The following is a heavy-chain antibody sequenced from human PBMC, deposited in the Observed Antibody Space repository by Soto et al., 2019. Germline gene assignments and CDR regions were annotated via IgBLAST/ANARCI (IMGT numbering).Heavy chain of an antibody. J-gene: IGHJ6*02. CDR3: ARGNYGMDV. CDR1: GGSLRGYY. CDR2: INHSGST. Sequence: SETLSLTCAVYGGSLRGYYWSWIRQPPGKGLEWIGEINHSGSTNYNPSLKSRVTISVDTSKNQFSLKLSSVTAADTAVYYCARGNYGMDVWGQGTTVTVSS. V-gene: IGHV4-34*01.